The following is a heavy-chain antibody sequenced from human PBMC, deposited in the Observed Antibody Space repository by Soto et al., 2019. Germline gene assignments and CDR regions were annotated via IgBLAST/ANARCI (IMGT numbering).Heavy chain of an antibody. Sequence: SETLSLTCTVSGGSISSYYWSWIRQPPGKGLEWIGYIYYSGSTNYNPSLKSRVTISVDTSKNQFSLKLSSVTAADTAVYYCARAPFYGSGSYYHVGAFDIWGQGTMVT. V-gene: IGHV4-59*01. D-gene: IGHD3-10*01. CDR2: IYYSGST. CDR3: ARAPFYGSGSYYHVGAFDI. CDR1: GGSISSYY. J-gene: IGHJ3*02.